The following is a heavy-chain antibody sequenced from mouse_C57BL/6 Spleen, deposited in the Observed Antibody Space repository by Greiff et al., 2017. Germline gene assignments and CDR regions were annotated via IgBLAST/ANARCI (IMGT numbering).Heavy chain of an antibody. CDR3: ARPYYGRGYYAMDY. D-gene: IGHD1-1*01. V-gene: IGHV5-17*01. Sequence: EVKLVESGGGLVKPGGSLKLSCAASGFTFSDYGMHWVRQAPEKGLEWVAYISRGSSTIYYADTVKGRFTISRDNAKNTLFLQMTSLRSEDTAMYYCARPYYGRGYYAMDYWGQGTSVTVSS. CDR2: ISRGSSTI. J-gene: IGHJ4*01. CDR1: GFTFSDYG.